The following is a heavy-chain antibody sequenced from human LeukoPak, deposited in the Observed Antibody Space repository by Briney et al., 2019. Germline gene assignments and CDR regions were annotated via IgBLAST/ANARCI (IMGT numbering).Heavy chain of an antibody. CDR3: ASFVPGHYYGSGQDNPVDY. CDR1: GFTFSSYE. J-gene: IGHJ4*02. D-gene: IGHD3-10*01. CDR2: ISSSGTTI. Sequence: GGSLRLSCAASGFTFSSYEMNWVRQAPGKGLEWVSYISSSGTTIYYADSVKGRFTISRDNAKNSLYLQMNSLRAEDTAVYYCASFVPGHYYGSGQDNPVDYWGQGTLVTVYS. V-gene: IGHV3-48*03.